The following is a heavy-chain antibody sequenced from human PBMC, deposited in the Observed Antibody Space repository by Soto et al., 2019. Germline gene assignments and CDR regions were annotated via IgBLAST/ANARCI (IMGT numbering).Heavy chain of an antibody. V-gene: IGHV3-23*01. CDR2: IGPTGYT. CDR3: AKDPSTGPADY. CDR1: SQYG. Sequence: PGGSLRLSCTSFSQYGMSWVRRPPGKGLEWISTIGPTGYTHYADSVAGRFTISRDDSANPLYLQMSNLRVDDTAIYYCAKDPSTGPADYWGQGALVTVSS. D-gene: IGHD3-9*01. J-gene: IGHJ4*02.